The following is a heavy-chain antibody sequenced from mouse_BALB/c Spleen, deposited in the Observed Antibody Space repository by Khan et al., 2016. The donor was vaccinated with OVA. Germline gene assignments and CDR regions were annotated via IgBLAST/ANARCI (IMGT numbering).Heavy chain of an antibody. CDR1: GFSLSRYN. V-gene: IGHV2-6-4*01. Sequence: VQLKESGPGLVAPSQSLSITCTVSGFSLSRYNIHWVRQPPGKGLEWLGMIWGGGGTDYNSTLKSRLSISKDNSKSQVFLKMNSLQTDDSAMYYCARAYYRSDGYYAMDYWGQGNAVTVSS. CDR2: IWGGGGT. D-gene: IGHD2-14*01. CDR3: ARAYYRSDGYYAMDY. J-gene: IGHJ4*01.